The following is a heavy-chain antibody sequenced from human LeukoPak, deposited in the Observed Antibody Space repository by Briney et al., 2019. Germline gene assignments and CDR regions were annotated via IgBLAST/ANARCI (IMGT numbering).Heavy chain of an antibody. Sequence: GGSLRLSCAASGLTFRNYAMTWVRQAPGKGLEWVSSITGGGIGTSYADSVKGRFTVYRDNSKNTLYLQMNSLRAGDTAVYYCAKDPNGDYVGAFDSWGQGTSVTVSS. D-gene: IGHD4-17*01. CDR1: GLTFRNYA. V-gene: IGHV3-23*01. CDR3: AKDPNGDYVGAFDS. CDR2: ITGGGIGT. J-gene: IGHJ3*01.